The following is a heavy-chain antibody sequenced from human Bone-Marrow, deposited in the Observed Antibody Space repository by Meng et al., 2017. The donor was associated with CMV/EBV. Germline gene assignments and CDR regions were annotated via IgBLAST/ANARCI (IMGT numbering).Heavy chain of an antibody. D-gene: IGHD3-16*01. CDR3: ARHRRGTRILDY. CDR2: IYPGDSDT. Sequence: KVSCTGSGYSFTSYWIGWVRQMPGKGLEWMGIIYPGDSDTRYSPSFQGQVTISADKSISTAYPQWSSLKASDTAMYYCARHRRGTRILDYWGQGTLVTVSS. CDR1: GYSFTSYW. J-gene: IGHJ4*02. V-gene: IGHV5-51*01.